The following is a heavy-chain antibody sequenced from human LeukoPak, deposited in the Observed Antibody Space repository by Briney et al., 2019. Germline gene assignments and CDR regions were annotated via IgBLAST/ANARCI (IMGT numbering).Heavy chain of an antibody. V-gene: IGHV3-30-3*01. CDR2: ISYDGSNK. Sequence: PGGSLRLSCAASGFTFSSYAMHWVRQAPGKGLEWVAVISYDGSNKYYADSVKGRFTISRDNAKNSLYLQMNSLRAEDTAVYYCARVVQIPAADDYWGQGTLVTVSS. CDR1: GFTFSSYA. J-gene: IGHJ4*02. CDR3: ARVVQIPAADDY. D-gene: IGHD2-2*01.